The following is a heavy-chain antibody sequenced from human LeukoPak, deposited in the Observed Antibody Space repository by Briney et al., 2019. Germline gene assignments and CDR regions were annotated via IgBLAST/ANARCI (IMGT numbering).Heavy chain of an antibody. Sequence: GGSLRLSCAASGFTFSSYVIHWVRQAPGKGLEWVAVISYDGSNKYYADSVKGRFTISRDNGKNSLYLQMNSLRAEDTAVYYCARDRGMYSSFDYWGQGTRVTVSS. CDR1: GFTFSSYV. J-gene: IGHJ4*02. D-gene: IGHD6-19*01. CDR2: ISYDGSNK. CDR3: ARDRGMYSSFDY. V-gene: IGHV3-30*04.